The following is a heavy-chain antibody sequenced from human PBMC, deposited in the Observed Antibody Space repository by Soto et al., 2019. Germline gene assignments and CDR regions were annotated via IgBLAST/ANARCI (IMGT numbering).Heavy chain of an antibody. Sequence: PSETLSLTCAVYGGSFSGYYWSWIRQPPGKGLEWIGEINHSGSTNYNPSLKSRVTISVDTSKNQFSLKLSSVTAADTAVYYCARGFFSYGSGSYVGYYYMDVWGKGTTVTVSS. CDR3: ARGFFSYGSGSYVGYYYMDV. D-gene: IGHD3-10*01. CDR1: GGSFSGYY. CDR2: INHSGST. V-gene: IGHV4-34*01. J-gene: IGHJ6*03.